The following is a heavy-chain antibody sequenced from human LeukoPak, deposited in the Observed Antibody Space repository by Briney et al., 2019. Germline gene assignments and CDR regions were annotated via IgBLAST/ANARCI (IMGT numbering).Heavy chain of an antibody. CDR3: ARDGEYGSGSYSTDYFDY. J-gene: IGHJ4*02. D-gene: IGHD3-10*01. Sequence: ASVNVSCKASGYTFTGYYMHWVRQAPGQGLEWMGWINPNSGGTNYAQKFQGRVTMTRDTSISTAYMELSRLRSDDTAVYYCARDGEYGSGSYSTDYFDYWGQGTLVTVSS. CDR1: GYTFTGYY. V-gene: IGHV1-2*02. CDR2: INPNSGGT.